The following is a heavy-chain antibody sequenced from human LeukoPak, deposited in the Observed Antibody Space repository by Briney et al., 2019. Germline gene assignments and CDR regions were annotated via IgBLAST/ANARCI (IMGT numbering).Heavy chain of an antibody. CDR2: SYYSGST. V-gene: IGHV4-59*07. D-gene: IGHD3-10*01. CDR3: ARLISSGSYFDY. J-gene: IGHJ4*02. Sequence: ADTLSLTCTVSCRSISRYYWGWVRQPPGKWLEWLGYSYYSGSTNYKPPLKSRVTISVDTSKNQFSLKLSSVTAADTAVYYCARLISSGSYFDYWGQGTLVTVSS. CDR1: CRSISRYY.